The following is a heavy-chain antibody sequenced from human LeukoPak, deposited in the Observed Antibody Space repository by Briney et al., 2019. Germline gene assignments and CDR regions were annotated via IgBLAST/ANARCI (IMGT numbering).Heavy chain of an antibody. J-gene: IGHJ4*02. D-gene: IGHD3-22*01. Sequence: ASVKVSCKASGYTFTGYYMHWVRQAPGQGLEWMGWINPNSGGTNYAQKFQGRVTMTRDTSISTAYMELSRLRSDDTAVYYCAREYYDSSGYYYGDYWGQGTLVTVSS. V-gene: IGHV1-2*02. CDR3: AREYYDSSGYYYGDY. CDR1: GYTFTGYY. CDR2: INPNSGGT.